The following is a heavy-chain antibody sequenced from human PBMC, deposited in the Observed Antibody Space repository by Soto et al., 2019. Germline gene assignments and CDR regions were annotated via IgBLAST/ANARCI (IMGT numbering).Heavy chain of an antibody. CDR3: ARIGYSSSSLDY. V-gene: IGHV3-7*03. CDR2: IKQDGSHK. Sequence: GGSLRLSCAGSGFTFSSYWMTWVRQAPGKGLEWLANIKQDGSHKYYVDSVNGRFTISRDNAKNSVYLQMSGLRAEDTAVYYCARIGYSSSSLDYWGQGTLVTVSS. CDR1: GFTFSSYW. J-gene: IGHJ4*02. D-gene: IGHD6-6*01.